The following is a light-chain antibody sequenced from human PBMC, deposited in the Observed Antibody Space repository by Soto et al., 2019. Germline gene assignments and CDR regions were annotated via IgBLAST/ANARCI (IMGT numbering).Light chain of an antibody. CDR1: QSVSSN. CDR2: GAS. V-gene: IGKV3-15*01. CDR3: QQYNDWPLT. J-gene: IGKJ4*01. Sequence: EIVMTQSPATLSVSPGERATLCCRASQSVSSNLAWYQQMPGQPPRLLIYGASTRATAIPARFSGSGSGTEFTLTISGLQSEDFAVYYCQQYNDWPLTFGGGAKVEIK.